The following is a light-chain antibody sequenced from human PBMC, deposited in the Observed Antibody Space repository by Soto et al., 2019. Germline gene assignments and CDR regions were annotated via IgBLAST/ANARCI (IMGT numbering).Light chain of an antibody. Sequence: DIQLTQSPSFLSASVGDRVTITCRASQGISSYLAWYQQKPGKAPKLLIYAASTLQSGVPSRFSGSGSGTEFTLTLSSLQPEDCATYYCQQLNSYPQTFGGGTKVEIK. V-gene: IGKV1-9*01. CDR3: QQLNSYPQT. CDR1: QGISSY. J-gene: IGKJ4*01. CDR2: AAS.